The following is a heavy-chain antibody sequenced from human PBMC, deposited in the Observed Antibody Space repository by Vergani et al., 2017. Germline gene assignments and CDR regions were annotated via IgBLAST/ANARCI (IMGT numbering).Heavy chain of an antibody. CDR3: ARANSWGPKYFQH. D-gene: IGHD1-26*01. Sequence: QVQLVESGGGVVQPGRSLRLSCAASGFTFSSYGMHWVRQAPGKGLEWVAVIWYDGSNKYYADSVKGRFTISRDNFKNTLYLQMNSLRAEDTAVYYCARANSWGPKYFQHWGQGTLVTVSS. J-gene: IGHJ1*01. V-gene: IGHV3-33*01. CDR2: IWYDGSNK. CDR1: GFTFSSYG.